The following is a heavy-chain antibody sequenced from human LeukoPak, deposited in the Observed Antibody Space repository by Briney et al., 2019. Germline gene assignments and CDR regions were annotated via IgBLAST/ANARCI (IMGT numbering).Heavy chain of an antibody. Sequence: PGGSLRLSCAASRCTFSNYAMSWVRRAPGKGLEWVAAISVSGGSTYYADSVKGRFTISRDNSKNTLYPQMNNLRAEDTAVYYCAKGGWGDPFDYWGQGTLVTVSS. CDR2: ISVSGGST. J-gene: IGHJ4*02. D-gene: IGHD3-16*01. V-gene: IGHV3-23*01. CDR1: RCTFSNYA. CDR3: AKGGWGDPFDY.